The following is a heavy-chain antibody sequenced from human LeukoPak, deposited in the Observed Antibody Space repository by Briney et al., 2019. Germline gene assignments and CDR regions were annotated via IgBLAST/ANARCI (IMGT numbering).Heavy chain of an antibody. D-gene: IGHD4-17*01. Sequence: GGSLRLSCAASGFTFSSYAMSWVRQAPGKGLVWVSSISGSGDNTYYADSVKDRFSISRDNSKTTVSLQMNSLRAEDTAVYYCAKGRGTAVTSAANYWGQGTLVTVSS. J-gene: IGHJ4*02. V-gene: IGHV3-23*01. CDR1: GFTFSSYA. CDR2: ISGSGDNT. CDR3: AKGRGTAVTSAANY.